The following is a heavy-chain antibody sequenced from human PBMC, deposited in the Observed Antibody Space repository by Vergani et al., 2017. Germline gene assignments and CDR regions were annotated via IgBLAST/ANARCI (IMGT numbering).Heavy chain of an antibody. J-gene: IGHJ3*02. CDR3: DRGXGTMLRGSDALDI. CDR2: IRSKAYGQAT. D-gene: IGHD3-10*01. Sequence: EVQLVESGGGLVKPGGSLRLPCAASGFTFGYYAMDWFRQAPGQGLEWVGGIRSKAYGQATIYAASVKGRFTISRDDSKSIAYLQMNNLQTEDTAMYYCDRGXGTMLRGSDALDIWGQGTMVTVSS. CDR1: GFTFGYYA. V-gene: IGHV3-49*05.